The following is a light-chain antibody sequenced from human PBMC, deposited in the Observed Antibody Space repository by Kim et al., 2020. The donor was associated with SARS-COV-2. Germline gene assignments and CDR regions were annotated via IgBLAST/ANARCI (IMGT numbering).Light chain of an antibody. CDR2: GKN. Sequence: SSELTQDPAVSVALGRTVRITCQGDSLRKYSANWYQQKPGQAPVIVVYGKNNRPSGIPDRFSGSSSGNTASLSITGAQAEDEADYYCNSRDNSGHRWVFGGGTKLTVL. J-gene: IGLJ3*02. V-gene: IGLV3-19*01. CDR1: SLRKYS. CDR3: NSRDNSGHRWV.